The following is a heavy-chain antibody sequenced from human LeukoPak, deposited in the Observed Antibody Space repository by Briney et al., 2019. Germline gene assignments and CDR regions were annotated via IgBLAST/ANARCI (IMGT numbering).Heavy chain of an antibody. V-gene: IGHV1-2*02. J-gene: IGHJ4*01. CDR2: INPNTGGT. CDR1: GYSFTAYY. CDR3: VPAKVGAGAAQFAY. D-gene: IGHD6-13*01. Sequence: ASVKVSCKAPGYSFTAYYMHWMRQAPGQGPEWMGWINPNTGGTNYAQKFRGRVTMTRDTSISTAYMELSSLRSDDTAVYYCVPAKVGAGAAQFAYWGPGTLVTVSS.